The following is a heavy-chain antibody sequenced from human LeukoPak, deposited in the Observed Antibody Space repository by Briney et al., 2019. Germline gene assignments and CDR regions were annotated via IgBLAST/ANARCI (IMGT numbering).Heavy chain of an antibody. V-gene: IGHV1-69*04. CDR2: IIPILGIA. J-gene: IGHJ4*02. D-gene: IGHD6-19*01. CDR3: AREGGWSPWYFDY. Sequence: GSSVKVSCKASGGTFSSYAISWVRQAPGQGLEWMGRIIPILGIANYAQKFQGRATITADKSTSTAYMELSSLRSEDTAVYYCAREGGWSPWYFDYWGQGTLVTVSS. CDR1: GGTFSSYA.